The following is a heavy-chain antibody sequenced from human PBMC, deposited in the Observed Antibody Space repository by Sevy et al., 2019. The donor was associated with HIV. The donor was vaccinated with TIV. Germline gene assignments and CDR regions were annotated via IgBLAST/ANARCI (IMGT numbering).Heavy chain of an antibody. V-gene: IGHV3-7*01. J-gene: IGHJ6*02. CDR1: GFTFSSYW. Sequence: GGSLRLSCAASGFTFSSYWMSWVRQAPGKGLEWVANIKQDGGEKYYVDSVKGRFSISRDNAKNSLYLQMNSLRVEDAAEYDCARGPPERVGSVGGMDVWGQGTTVTVSS. D-gene: IGHD1-26*01. CDR2: IKQDGGEK. CDR3: ARGPPERVGSVGGMDV.